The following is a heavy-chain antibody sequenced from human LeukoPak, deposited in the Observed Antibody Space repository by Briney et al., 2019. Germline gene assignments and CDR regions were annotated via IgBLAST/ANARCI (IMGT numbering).Heavy chain of an antibody. D-gene: IGHD2-8*02. V-gene: IGHV3-23*01. CDR3: AKRDPTGDSDY. J-gene: IGHJ4*02. CDR2: ISDSGATI. CDR1: AFSLNAYN. Sequence: PGGSLRLSCAASAFSLNAYNMSWVRQAPGKGLQWVSTISDSGATIYYADSVRGRFSISRDNSKNTLSLQMNSLRVEDTAVYYCAKRDPTGDSDYCGQGTLVTVSS.